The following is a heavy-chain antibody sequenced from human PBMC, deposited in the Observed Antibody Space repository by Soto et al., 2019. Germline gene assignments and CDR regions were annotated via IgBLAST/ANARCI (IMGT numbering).Heavy chain of an antibody. Sequence: QVQLVQSGAEVKKPGASVKVSCKASGYTFTSYGISWVRQAPGQGLEWMGWISAYNGNTNYAQKLQGRVTMTTDTSTSTAYMELRSLRSDDTAVYYCARMPGSGSYPPGDYYYYGMDVWGQGTTVTVSS. D-gene: IGHD3-10*01. V-gene: IGHV1-18*01. CDR3: ARMPGSGSYPPGDYYYYGMDV. J-gene: IGHJ6*02. CDR1: GYTFTSYG. CDR2: ISAYNGNT.